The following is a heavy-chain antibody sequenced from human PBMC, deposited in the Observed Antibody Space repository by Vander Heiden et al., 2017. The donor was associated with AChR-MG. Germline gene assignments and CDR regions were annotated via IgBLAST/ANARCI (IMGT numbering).Heavy chain of an antibody. V-gene: IGHV1-69*01. CDR3: AFGWSGDYDWDY. J-gene: IGHJ4*02. D-gene: IGHD4-17*01. Sequence: QVQLVQSGAEVKKPGSSLKGSCKGSGGPFSSYAISWVRQAPGQGLEWMGGIIPIFDTANYAQKFQGRVTITADESTSTAYMELSSLRSEDTAVYYCAFGWSGDYDWDYWGQGTLVTVSS. CDR2: IIPIFDTA. CDR1: GGPFSSYA.